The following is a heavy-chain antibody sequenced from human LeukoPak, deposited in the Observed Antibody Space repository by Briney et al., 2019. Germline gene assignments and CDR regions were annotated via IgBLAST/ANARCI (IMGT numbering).Heavy chain of an antibody. CDR3: ASKIGYCSSVSCYLDY. D-gene: IGHD2-15*01. CDR1: AFTFSSYD. CDR2: IRSSGGST. Sequence: GGSLRLSCAASAFTFSSYDMTWARQAPGKGLEGVSAIRSSGGSTDYADSVKGRFTISRDNSKNILYLQMNSLRAEDTAVYYCASKIGYCSSVSCYLDYWGQGTLVTVSS. V-gene: IGHV3-23*01. J-gene: IGHJ4*02.